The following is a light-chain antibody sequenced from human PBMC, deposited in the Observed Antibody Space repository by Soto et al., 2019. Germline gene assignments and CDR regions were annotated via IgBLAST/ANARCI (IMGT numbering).Light chain of an antibody. J-gene: IGKJ4*01. V-gene: IGKV1-39*01. CDR1: QSVSIY. CDR3: QETYSSLT. CDR2: AAS. Sequence: DIQMTQSPSSLSASVGDRVTITCRASQSVSIYLNWYQQKPGKAPKLLIYAASSLHTGVPSRFSGSGFGTDFTLTISSLQPEDFATYFCQETYSSLTFGGGTKVDIK.